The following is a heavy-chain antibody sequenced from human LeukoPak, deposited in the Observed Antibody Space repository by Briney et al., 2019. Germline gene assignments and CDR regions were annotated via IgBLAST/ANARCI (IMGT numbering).Heavy chain of an antibody. CDR3: ARDNRINFGVLRFLNWFDP. Sequence: PSETLSLTCSVSGYSISTGYYWAWIRQPPGKGQEWIGSVYHTGSSYSNPSLKSRVTISVDTFKNQFSLKLSSVTAADTAVYFCARDNRINFGVLRFLNWFDPWGQGTLVTVSS. CDR2: VYHTGSS. J-gene: IGHJ5*02. V-gene: IGHV4-38-2*02. CDR1: GYSISTGYY. D-gene: IGHD3-3*01.